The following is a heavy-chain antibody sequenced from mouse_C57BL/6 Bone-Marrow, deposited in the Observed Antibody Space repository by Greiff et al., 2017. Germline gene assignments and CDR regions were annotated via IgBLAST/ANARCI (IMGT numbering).Heavy chain of an antibody. CDR2: IDPSDSYT. J-gene: IGHJ4*01. D-gene: IGHD2-3*01. CDR1: GYTFTSYW. V-gene: IGHV1-50*01. Sequence: QVQLQQPGAELVKPGASVKLSCKASGYTFTSYWMQWVKQRPGQGLEWIGEIDPSDSYTNYNQKFKGKATLTVDTSSSTAYMQLSSLTSEDSAVYYCATMALYDGYPYYYAMDYWGQGTSVTVSS. CDR3: ATMALYDGYPYYYAMDY.